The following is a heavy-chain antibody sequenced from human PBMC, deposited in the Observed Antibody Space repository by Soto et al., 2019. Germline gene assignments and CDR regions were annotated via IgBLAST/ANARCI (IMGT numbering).Heavy chain of an antibody. Sequence: GGSLRLSCPASGFTFISYAMHWVRQAPGKGLEWVAVISYDGSNKYYADSVKGRFSISRDTSKNTLYRHINNLRAEDTAVYYCARDSPQNCFSTRCCALFDYWGQGTLVTVSS. J-gene: IGHJ4*02. CDR3: ARDSPQNCFSTRCCALFDY. CDR1: GFTFISYA. V-gene: IGHV3-30-3*01. CDR2: ISYDGSNK. D-gene: IGHD2-2*01.